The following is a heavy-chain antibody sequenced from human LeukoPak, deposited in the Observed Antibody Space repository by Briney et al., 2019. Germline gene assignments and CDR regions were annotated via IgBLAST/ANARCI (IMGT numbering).Heavy chain of an antibody. J-gene: IGHJ4*02. CDR2: IIPIFGTA. CDR3: ARDRDIVATIGSPDY. V-gene: IGHV1-69*13. CDR1: GGTFSSYA. D-gene: IGHD5-12*01. Sequence: SVKVSCKASGGTFSSYAISWVRQAPGQGLEWMGGIIPIFGTANYAQKFQGRVTITADESTSTAYMELSSLRSEDTAVYYCARDRDIVATIGSPDYWGQGTLVTVSS.